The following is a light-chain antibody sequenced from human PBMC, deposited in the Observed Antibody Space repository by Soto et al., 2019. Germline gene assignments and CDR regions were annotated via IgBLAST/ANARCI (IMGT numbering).Light chain of an antibody. J-gene: IGKJ3*01. CDR2: LGS. Sequence: DIVMTQSPLSLPVTPGEPASISCRSSQSLLHSNGYNYLDWYLQKPGQSPQILIYLGSNRASGVPDRFSGSGSGTDFTLKISRVEAEDVGVYYCMQALQPPLTFGPGTKVDIK. V-gene: IGKV2-28*01. CDR3: MQALQPPLT. CDR1: QSLLHSNGYNY.